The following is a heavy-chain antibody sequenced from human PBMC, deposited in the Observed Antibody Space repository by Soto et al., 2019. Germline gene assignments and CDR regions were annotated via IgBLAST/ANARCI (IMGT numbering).Heavy chain of an antibody. CDR1: GGSISKFY. CDR2: VYATGTT. V-gene: IGHV4-4*07. Sequence: SETLSLTCNVSGGSISKFYWAWIRKTAGNGLEWMGRVYATGTTDYNPSLRSRVAMSVDISKKTFSLRLRSVTGADSGVYYCVRDGSKSLRDWFHPWGQGILVTVSS. CDR3: VRDGSKSLRDWFHP. J-gene: IGHJ5*02.